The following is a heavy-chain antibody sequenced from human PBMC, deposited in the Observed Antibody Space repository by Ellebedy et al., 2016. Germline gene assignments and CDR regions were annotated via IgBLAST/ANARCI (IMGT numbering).Heavy chain of an antibody. CDR1: GFTFSDYY. Sequence: GGSLRLXXAASGFTFSDYYMSWIRQAPGKGLEWVSYISSSGSTIYYADSVKGRFTISRDNAKNSLYLQMNSLRAEDTAVYYCAHLQRNIDAFDIWGQGTMVTVSS. J-gene: IGHJ3*02. D-gene: IGHD2-2*01. V-gene: IGHV3-11*04. CDR3: AHLQRNIDAFDI. CDR2: ISSSGSTI.